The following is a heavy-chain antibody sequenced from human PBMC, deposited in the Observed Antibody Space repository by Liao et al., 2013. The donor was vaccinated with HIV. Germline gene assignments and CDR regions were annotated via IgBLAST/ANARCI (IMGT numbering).Heavy chain of an antibody. Sequence: QVQLQQWGAGLVRPSQTLSLTCTVSGGSINNGSNYWSWIRQPAGKGLEWIGRIYTSGNTNYNTSLKSRVTISLDTSKNQFSLKLRSVTAADTAVYYCARGGEVVPGTIYGWYFDLWGRGTLVTVSS. CDR3: ARGGEVVPGTIYGWYFDL. D-gene: IGHD2-2*01. V-gene: IGHV4-61*02. CDR1: GGSINNGSNY. J-gene: IGHJ2*01. CDR2: IYTSGNT.